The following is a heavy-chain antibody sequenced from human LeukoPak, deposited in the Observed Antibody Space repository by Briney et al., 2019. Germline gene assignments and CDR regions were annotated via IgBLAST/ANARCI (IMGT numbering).Heavy chain of an antibody. CDR3: ARGGVVVVPAAIAR. V-gene: IGHV3-7*01. D-gene: IGHD2-2*01. J-gene: IGHJ5*02. Sequence: GGSLRLSCAASGFSFSSSWMSWVRQAPGKGLEWVANTNQDGSAKNYVDSVRGRFTISRDNAKNSLYLQMNSLRAEDTAVYYCARGGVVVVPAAIARWGQGTLVTVSS. CDR1: GFSFSSSW. CDR2: TNQDGSAK.